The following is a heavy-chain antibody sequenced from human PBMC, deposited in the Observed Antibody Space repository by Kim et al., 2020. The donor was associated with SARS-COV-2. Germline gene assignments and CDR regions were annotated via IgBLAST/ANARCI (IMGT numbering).Heavy chain of an antibody. CDR3: ARTWRWLQLSYFDY. Sequence: GGSLRHSCAASGFTFSSYWMSWVRQAPGKGLEWVANIKQDGSEKYYVDSVKGRFTISRDNAKNSLYLQMNSLRAEDTAVYYCARTWRWLQLSYFDYWGQGNLVTVSS. D-gene: IGHD5-12*01. CDR1: GFTFSSYW. CDR2: IKQDGSEK. V-gene: IGHV3-7*03. J-gene: IGHJ4*02.